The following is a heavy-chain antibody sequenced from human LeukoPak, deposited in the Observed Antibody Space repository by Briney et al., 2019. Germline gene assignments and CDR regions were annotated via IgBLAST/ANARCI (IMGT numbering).Heavy chain of an antibody. V-gene: IGHV3-30*04. CDR3: AREGGLLSAGWFDP. Sequence: PGGSLRLSCAASGFTFSSYAMHWVRQAPGKGLEWVAVISYDGSNKYYADSVKGRFTISRDNSKNTLYLQMNSLRAEDTAVYYCAREGGLLSAGWFDPWGQGTLVTVSS. D-gene: IGHD1-26*01. J-gene: IGHJ5*02. CDR2: ISYDGSNK. CDR1: GFTFSSYA.